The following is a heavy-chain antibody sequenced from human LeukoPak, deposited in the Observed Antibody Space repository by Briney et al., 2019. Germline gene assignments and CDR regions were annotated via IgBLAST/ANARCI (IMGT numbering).Heavy chain of an antibody. J-gene: IGHJ5*01. CDR1: GFTFSTYY. CDR2: ITGSSSYI. D-gene: IGHD3-16*02. V-gene: IGHV3-21*01. Sequence: GGSLSLSCAASGFTFSTYYMNWVRQAPGKGLEWVSFITGSSSYIYYTDSVKGRFTISRDNAKNSLFLQMNSLRDEDTAVYYCATLGYTTYTSSWFDYWGQGTLVTVSS. CDR3: ATLGYTTYTSSWFDY.